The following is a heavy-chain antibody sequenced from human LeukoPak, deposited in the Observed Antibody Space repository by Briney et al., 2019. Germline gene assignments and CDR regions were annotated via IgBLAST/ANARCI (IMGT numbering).Heavy chain of an antibody. Sequence: SVKVSCKASGGTFSSYAISWVRQAPGQGLEWMGRIIPIFSTANYAQKFQGRVTITTDESTSTAYMELSSLRSEDTAVYYCAREAYYDSSGYFDYWGQGTLVTVSS. V-gene: IGHV1-69*05. D-gene: IGHD3-22*01. CDR2: IIPIFSTA. J-gene: IGHJ4*02. CDR3: AREAYYDSSGYFDY. CDR1: GGTFSSYA.